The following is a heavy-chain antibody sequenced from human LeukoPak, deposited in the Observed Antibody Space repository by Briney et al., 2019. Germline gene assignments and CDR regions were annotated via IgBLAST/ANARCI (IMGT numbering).Heavy chain of an antibody. Sequence: SGAPSPPFSVHCGSLRGYYWNWIRPPPGTGRAWIGAINHSGSSNYNPSLKSRVTISVDTSKNQFSLKLSSVTAADTAVYYCARRPRGVIIKSWFDPWGQGTLVTVSS. CDR3: ARRPRGVIIKSWFDP. CDR1: CGSLRGYY. D-gene: IGHD3-10*01. J-gene: IGHJ5*02. CDR2: INHSGSS. V-gene: IGHV4-34*01.